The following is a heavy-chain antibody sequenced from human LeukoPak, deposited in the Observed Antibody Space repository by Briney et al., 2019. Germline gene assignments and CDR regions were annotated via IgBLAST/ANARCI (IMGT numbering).Heavy chain of an antibody. D-gene: IGHD2-2*01. CDR1: GGTFSSYA. CDR3: ASHDVYCSNTSCYGQGWFDP. J-gene: IGHJ5*02. V-gene: IGHV1-69*05. CDR2: IITIFGTA. Sequence: SVKVSCKASGGTFSSYAISWVRQAPGQGHEWMGGIITIFGTANYAQKFQGRVTITTDESTSTAYMELSSLRSEDTAVYYCASHDVYCSNTSCYGQGWFDPWGQGTLVTVSS.